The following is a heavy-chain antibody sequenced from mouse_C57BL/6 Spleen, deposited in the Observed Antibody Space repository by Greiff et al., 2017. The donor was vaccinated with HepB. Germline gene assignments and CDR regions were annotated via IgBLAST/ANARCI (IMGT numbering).Heavy chain of an antibody. V-gene: IGHV1-39*01. CDR2: INPNYGTT. D-gene: IGHD2-2*01. J-gene: IGHJ4*01. CDR3: ARSLSMVTTTPYAMDY. Sequence: LVESGPELVKPGASVKISCKASGYSFTDYNMNWVKQSNGKSLEWIGVINPNYGTTSYNQKFKGKATLTVDQSSSTAYMQLNSLTSEDSAVYYCARSLSMVTTTPYAMDYWGQGTSVTVSS. CDR1: GYSFTDYN.